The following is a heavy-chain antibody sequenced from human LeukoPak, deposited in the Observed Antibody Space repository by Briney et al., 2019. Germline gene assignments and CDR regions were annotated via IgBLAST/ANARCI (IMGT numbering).Heavy chain of an antibody. CDR2: ISHDGIA. V-gene: IGHV4-30-4*08. CDR1: GGSISSGDYY. D-gene: IGHD5-18*01. Sequence: SETLSLTCTVSGGSISSGDYYWSWIRQPPGKGLEWVGYISHDGIADYSPSLKSRVTISMDRSKNQFSLKLNSVTAADTAVYYCARDHKLPGKQLWFYAFHIWGQGTMVTVSS. CDR3: ARDHKLPGKQLWFYAFHI. J-gene: IGHJ3*02.